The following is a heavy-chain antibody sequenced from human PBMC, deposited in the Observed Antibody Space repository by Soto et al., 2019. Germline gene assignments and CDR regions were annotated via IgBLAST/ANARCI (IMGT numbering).Heavy chain of an antibody. D-gene: IGHD4-17*01. CDR1: GFTFSIYS. Sequence: EVQLVESGGGLVKPGGSLRLSCAASGFTFSIYSMNWVRQAPGKGLEWVSSISSTASYIYHADSVKGRFTISRDNAMNSLSLQMNSLRVEDTAVYYCARSRENDYGDYCPGYWGQGTLVTVSS. J-gene: IGHJ4*02. CDR2: ISSTASYI. V-gene: IGHV3-21*01. CDR3: ARSRENDYGDYCPGY.